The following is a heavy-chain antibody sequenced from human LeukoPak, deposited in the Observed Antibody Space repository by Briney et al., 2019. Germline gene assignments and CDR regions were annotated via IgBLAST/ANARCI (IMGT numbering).Heavy chain of an antibody. D-gene: IGHD4-11*01. Sequence: PSETLSLTCAVYGGSFSGYYWSWIRQPPGKGLEWIGEINHSGSTNYNPSLKSRVTISVDTSKNQFSLKLSSVTAADTAVYYCARDSRYSNYVYFDYWGQGTLVTVSS. CDR3: ARDSRYSNYVYFDY. CDR2: INHSGST. V-gene: IGHV4-34*01. J-gene: IGHJ4*02. CDR1: GGSFSGYY.